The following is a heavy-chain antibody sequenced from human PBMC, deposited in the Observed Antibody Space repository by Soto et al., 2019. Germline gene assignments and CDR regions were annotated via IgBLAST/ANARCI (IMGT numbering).Heavy chain of an antibody. V-gene: IGHV4-34*01. Sequence: SETLSLTCAVYGGSFSGYYWSWIRQPPGKGLEWIGEINHSGSTNYNPSLKSRVTISVDTSKNQFSLKLSSVTAADTAVYYCARNSHYDYIWGSYRYHFDYWGQGTLVTVSS. D-gene: IGHD3-16*02. CDR2: INHSGST. CDR3: ARNSHYDYIWGSYRYHFDY. J-gene: IGHJ4*02. CDR1: GGSFSGYY.